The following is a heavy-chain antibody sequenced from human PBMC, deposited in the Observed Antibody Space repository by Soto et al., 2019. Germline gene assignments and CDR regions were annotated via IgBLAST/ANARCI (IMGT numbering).Heavy chain of an antibody. CDR2: LRGYNDNR. V-gene: IGHV1-18*01. CDR1: NYTFTNYG. J-gene: IGHJ6*03. D-gene: IGHD2-15*01. CDR3: ARGGYSLYMDV. Sequence: GASVKVSCKAFNYTFTNYGINWVRQAPGQGLEWMGWLRGYNDNRNYAQKFQDRVTMTTDTSTNTAYMELSSLRSDDTAVYYCARGGYSLYMDVWGQGTTVTVS.